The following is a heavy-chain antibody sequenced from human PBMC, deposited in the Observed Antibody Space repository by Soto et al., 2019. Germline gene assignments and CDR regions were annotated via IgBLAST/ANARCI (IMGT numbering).Heavy chain of an antibody. CDR3: ASATCTGSSCYLGIYW. J-gene: IGHJ4*02. V-gene: IGHV3-7*01. D-gene: IGHD2-15*01. CDR1: GFTLSNYW. Sequence: GGSLRLSCAASGFTLSNYWMTWVRQAPGKGLEWVANIKQDGRERYYVDSVKGRFTISRDNAKNSLSLQMDSLRAEDTAVYYCASATCTGSSCYLGIYWWGQGTLVTVSS. CDR2: IKQDGRER.